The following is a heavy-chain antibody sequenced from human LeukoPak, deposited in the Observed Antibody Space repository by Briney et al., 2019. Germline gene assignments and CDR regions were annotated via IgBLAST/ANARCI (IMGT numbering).Heavy chain of an antibody. D-gene: IGHD3-10*01. CDR3: VYGSGSYHYFDY. V-gene: IGHV1-69*05. CDR2: IIPIFGTA. Sequence: GASVKVSCKASGGTFSSYAISWVLQAPGQGLEWMGRIIPIFGTANYAQKFQGRVTITTDESTSTAYMELSSLRSEDTAVYYCVYGSGSYHYFDYWGQGTLVTVSS. CDR1: GGTFSSYA. J-gene: IGHJ4*02.